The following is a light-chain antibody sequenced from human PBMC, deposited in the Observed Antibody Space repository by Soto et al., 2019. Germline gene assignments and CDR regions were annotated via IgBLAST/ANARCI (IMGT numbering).Light chain of an antibody. CDR3: CSYAGSYTFYD. CDR2: DVS. Sequence: QSVLTQPRSVSGSPGQSVTISCTGTSSDVGGYNYVSWYQQHPGKAPKLMIYDVSKRPSGVPDRFSGSKSGNTASLTISGLQAVDEADYYCCSYAGSYTFYDFGAGTKVTVL. CDR1: SSDVGGYNY. V-gene: IGLV2-11*01. J-gene: IGLJ1*01.